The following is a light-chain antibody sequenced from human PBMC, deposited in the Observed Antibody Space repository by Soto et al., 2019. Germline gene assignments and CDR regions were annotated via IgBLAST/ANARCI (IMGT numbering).Light chain of an antibody. CDR1: QSLLHSNGYNY. CDR2: LGS. J-gene: IGKJ1*01. CDR3: MQALQTGWT. Sequence: DIVMTQSPLSLPVTPGEPASISCRSSQSLLHSNGYNYLDWYLQKPGQSPHLLIYLGSNRASGVPDRFSGSGSGTDFTLNISRVEAEDVGVYYCMQALQTGWTFGQGTKVEIK. V-gene: IGKV2-28*01.